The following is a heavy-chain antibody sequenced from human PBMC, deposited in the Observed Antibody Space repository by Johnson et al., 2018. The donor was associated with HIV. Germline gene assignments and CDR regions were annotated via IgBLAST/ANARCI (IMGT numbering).Heavy chain of an antibody. CDR3: ARGGLGDYVVAFDI. Sequence: QVQLVESGGGVVQPGGSLRLSCAASGFTFSSYGMHWVRQAPGKGLEWVAVISYDGSNKYYADSVKGRFTISRDNSKNTLYLQMNSLRAEDTAVYYCARGGLGDYVVAFDIWGQGTMVTVSS. V-gene: IGHV3-30*19. CDR1: GFTFSSYG. CDR2: ISYDGSNK. D-gene: IGHD4-17*01. J-gene: IGHJ3*02.